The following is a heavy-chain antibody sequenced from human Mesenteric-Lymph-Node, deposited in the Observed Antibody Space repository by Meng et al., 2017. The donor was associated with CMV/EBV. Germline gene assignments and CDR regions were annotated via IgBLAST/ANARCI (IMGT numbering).Heavy chain of an antibody. Sequence: GESLKISCAASGFTFGIYAMTWVRQAPGEGLEWVANIKQDGSEKYYVDSVKGRFTISRDNAKNSLYLQMNSLRAEDTAVYYCAKDMGSNYYYYYGMDVWGQGTTVTVSS. CDR2: IKQDGSEK. CDR1: GFTFGIYA. CDR3: AKDMGSNYYYYYGMDV. J-gene: IGHJ6*02. V-gene: IGHV3-7*01. D-gene: IGHD4-11*01.